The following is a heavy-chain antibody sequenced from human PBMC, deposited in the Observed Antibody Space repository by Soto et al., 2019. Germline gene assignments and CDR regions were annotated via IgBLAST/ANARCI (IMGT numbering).Heavy chain of an antibody. D-gene: IGHD3-22*01. CDR3: AKDTYYHDSSGYYIFDY. V-gene: IGHV3-30*18. CDR2: ISYDGTNE. CDR1: GFTFSSYG. J-gene: IGHJ4*02. Sequence: GGSLRLSCAASGFTFSSYGMHWVRQVPGKGLEWVAVISYDGTNENYADSVKGRFTISRDNSKNTLQLQMNSLRAEDTAVYYCAKDTYYHDSSGYYIFDYWGQGT.